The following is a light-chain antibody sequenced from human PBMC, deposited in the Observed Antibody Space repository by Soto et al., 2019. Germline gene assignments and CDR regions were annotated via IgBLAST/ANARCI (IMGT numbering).Light chain of an antibody. J-gene: IGKJ1*01. CDR2: GAS. V-gene: IGKV3-15*01. CDR3: QQYNNWPPDRT. CDR1: QSVSSN. Sequence: EIVMTQSPATLSVSPGERATLSCRASQSVSSNLAWYQQKPGQAPRLLIYGASTRATGITARFSGSGSGTEFKRPISSLQSEDFAIYFCQQYNNWPPDRTFGQGTKVEIK.